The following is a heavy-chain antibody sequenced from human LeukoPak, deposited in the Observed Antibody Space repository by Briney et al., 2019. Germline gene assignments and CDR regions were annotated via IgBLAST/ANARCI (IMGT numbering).Heavy chain of an antibody. J-gene: IGHJ4*02. V-gene: IGHV4-39*01. Sequence: KASETLSLTCTVSGGSISSSSYYWGRIRQPPGKGLEWIGSIYYSGSTYYNPSLKSRVTISVDTSKNQFSLKLSSVTAADTAVYYCARTFPYYDFWSGYLAFDYWGQGTLVTVSS. D-gene: IGHD3-3*01. CDR3: ARTFPYYDFWSGYLAFDY. CDR1: GGSISSSSYY. CDR2: IYYSGST.